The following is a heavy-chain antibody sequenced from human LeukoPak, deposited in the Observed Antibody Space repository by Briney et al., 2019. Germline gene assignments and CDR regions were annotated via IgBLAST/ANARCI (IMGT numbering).Heavy chain of an antibody. CDR2: IYGDASST. Sequence: GGSLRLSCAASGFTFSTSWMHWVRQAPGKGLVWVSLIYGDASSTAYADSVKGRFTISRDNAKNTLYLQMNSLRAEDTAVYYCARDGGHGYNFEFWGKGTLVTVSS. J-gene: IGHJ4*02. CDR1: GFTFSTSW. D-gene: IGHD5-24*01. CDR3: ARDGGHGYNFEF. V-gene: IGHV3-74*01.